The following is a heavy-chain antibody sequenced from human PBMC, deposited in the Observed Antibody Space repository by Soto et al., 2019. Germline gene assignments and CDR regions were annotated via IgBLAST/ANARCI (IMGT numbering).Heavy chain of an antibody. D-gene: IGHD2-2*01. CDR2: ISAYNGNT. CDR3: ARTVELVPAAKSNDAFDI. Sequence: PGASVKVSCKASGYTFTSYGISWVRQAPGQGLEWMGWISAYNGNTNYAQKLQGRVTMTTDTSTSTAYMELRSLRSDDTAVYYCARTVELVPAAKSNDAFDIWGQGTMVTVSS. J-gene: IGHJ3*02. V-gene: IGHV1-18*01. CDR1: GYTFTSYG.